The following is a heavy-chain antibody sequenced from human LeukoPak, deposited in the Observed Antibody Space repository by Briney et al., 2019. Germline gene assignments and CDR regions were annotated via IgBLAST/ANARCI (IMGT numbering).Heavy chain of an antibody. CDR3: AGGGIRVGYNFFDY. V-gene: IGHV5-51*01. CDR2: IYPGDSDT. CDR1: GYRFTNYW. J-gene: IGHJ4*02. D-gene: IGHD5-24*01. Sequence: GESLKISCKGSGYRFTNYWIGWVRQMPGKGLEWMGIIYPGDSDTRYSPSFQGQVTVSADKSIRTAYLQWSSLKASDTAMYYCAGGGIRVGYNFFDYWGQGTLVTVSS.